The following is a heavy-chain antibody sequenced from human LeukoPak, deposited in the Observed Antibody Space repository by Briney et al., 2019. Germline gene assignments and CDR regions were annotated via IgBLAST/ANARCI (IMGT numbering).Heavy chain of an antibody. Sequence: SETLSLTCTVSGGSISSGSYYWSWIRQPAGKGLEWVGRIYTSGSTNYNPSLKSRVTISVDTSKNQFSLKLSSVTAADTAVYYCARDTTYCSSTSCYFGTDYYYYMDVWGKGTTVTVSS. D-gene: IGHD2-2*01. CDR2: IYTSGST. CDR3: ARDTTYCSSTSCYFGTDYYYYMDV. J-gene: IGHJ6*03. V-gene: IGHV4-61*02. CDR1: GGSISSGSYY.